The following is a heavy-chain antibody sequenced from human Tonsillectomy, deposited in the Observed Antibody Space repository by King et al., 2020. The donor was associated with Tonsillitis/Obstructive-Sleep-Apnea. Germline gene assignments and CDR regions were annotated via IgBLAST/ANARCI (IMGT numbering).Heavy chain of an antibody. CDR2: ISTNTGNP. Sequence: VQLVESGSELKNPGASVKVSCMASGYTFTIYAMNWVRQAPGQGLEWMGWISTNTGNPTYAQDFTGRFVFSLDTSVSTAYLQISSLKAEDTAVYYCARRYCSGGRCYYDAFDIWGQGTMVTVSS. J-gene: IGHJ3*02. CDR1: GYTFTIYA. V-gene: IGHV7-4-1*02. D-gene: IGHD2-15*01. CDR3: ARRYCSGGRCYYDAFDI.